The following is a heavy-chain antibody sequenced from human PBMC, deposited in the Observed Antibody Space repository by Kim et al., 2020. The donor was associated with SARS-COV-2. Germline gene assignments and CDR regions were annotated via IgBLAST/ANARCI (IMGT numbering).Heavy chain of an antibody. D-gene: IGHD1-26*01. J-gene: IGHJ6*03. CDR2: IRSKAYGGTT. V-gene: IGHV3-49*04. Sequence: GGSLRLSCTGSGFTFADYTVSWVRQAPGKGLEWVGFIRSKAYGGTTQYAASVKGRFTISRDDSKSIAYLQMNSLKTEDTAVYYCTRTYSGTYYYYYYMDVWGKGTTVPVSS. CDR3: TRTYSGTYYYYYYMDV. CDR1: GFTFADYT.